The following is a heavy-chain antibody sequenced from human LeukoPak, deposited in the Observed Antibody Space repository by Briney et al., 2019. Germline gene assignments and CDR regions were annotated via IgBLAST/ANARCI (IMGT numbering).Heavy chain of an antibody. CDR1: GESIKSTSNY. J-gene: IGHJ4*02. D-gene: IGHD6-19*01. Sequence: SETLSLTCSVAGESIKSTSNYWDWVRQPPGKGLEWIGHIYYSTTTYYNSSLKSRVTISDDTSKNLVSLSLRSVTAADTALYLCVRRVAGTFPFAKWREGSLVSVSS. CDR3: VRRVAGTFPFAK. CDR2: IYYSTTT. V-gene: IGHV4-39*01.